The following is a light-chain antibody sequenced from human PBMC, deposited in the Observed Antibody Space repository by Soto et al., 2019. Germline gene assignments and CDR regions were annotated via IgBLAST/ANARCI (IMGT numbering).Light chain of an antibody. J-gene: IGLJ2*01. CDR1: SSDIGAYDY. CDR2: EVN. Sequence: QSALTQPASLSGSPGQSITISCTGTSSDIGAYDYVSWFQQHPGKAPKLMISEVNNRPSGVSNRFSGSKSGNTAYLTISGLQAEDEADYYCSSYARNRDVLFGGGTKLTVL. V-gene: IGLV2-14*01. CDR3: SSYARNRDVL.